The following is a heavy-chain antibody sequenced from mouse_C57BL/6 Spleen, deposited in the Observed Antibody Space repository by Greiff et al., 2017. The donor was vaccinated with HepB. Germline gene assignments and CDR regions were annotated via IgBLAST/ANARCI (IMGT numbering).Heavy chain of an antibody. V-gene: IGHV1-53*01. Sequence: QVQLQQPGTELVKPGASVKLSCKASGYTFTSYWMHWVKQRPGQGLEWIGNINPSNGGTNYNEKFKSKATLTVDKSSSTAYMQLSSLTSEDSAVYYCAREEGLYYGSSYYFDYWGQGTTLTVSS. CDR3: AREEGLYYGSSYYFDY. CDR2: INPSNGGT. J-gene: IGHJ2*01. CDR1: GYTFTSYW. D-gene: IGHD1-1*01.